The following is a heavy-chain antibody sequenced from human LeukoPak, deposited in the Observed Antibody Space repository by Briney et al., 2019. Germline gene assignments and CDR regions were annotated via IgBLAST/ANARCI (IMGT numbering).Heavy chain of an antibody. Sequence: ASVKVSCKVSGYTLTELSMHWVRQAPGKGLEWMGGFDPEDGETIYAQKFQGRVTMTEDTSTDTAYMELSSLRSEDTAVYCCATAGYCSSTSCYPLYYYYYMDVWGKGTTVTVSS. CDR1: GYTLTELS. CDR2: FDPEDGET. J-gene: IGHJ6*03. CDR3: ATAGYCSSTSCYPLYYYYYMDV. D-gene: IGHD2-2*01. V-gene: IGHV1-24*01.